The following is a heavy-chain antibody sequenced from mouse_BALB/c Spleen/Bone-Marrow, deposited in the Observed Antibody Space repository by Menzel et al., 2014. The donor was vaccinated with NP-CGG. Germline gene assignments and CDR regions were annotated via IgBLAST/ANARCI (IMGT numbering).Heavy chain of an antibody. CDR1: GYTFTSFY. J-gene: IGHJ4*01. D-gene: IGHD3-3*01. CDR2: IYPGNISI. V-gene: IGHV1S56*01. Sequence: VKLMESGPELMKPGASVTISCKASGYTFTSFYIHWVKQRPGQGLQWIGWIYPGNISIQYNEKFKDKATLTADISSSTAYMHLSSLTSEDSAVYFCTKEGGTNCAMDYWGQGTSVTVSS. CDR3: TKEGGTNCAMDY.